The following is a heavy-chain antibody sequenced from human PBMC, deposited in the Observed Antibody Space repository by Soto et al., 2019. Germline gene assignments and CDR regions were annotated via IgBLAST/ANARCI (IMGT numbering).Heavy chain of an antibody. D-gene: IGHD6-19*01. J-gene: IGHJ4*02. V-gene: IGHV3-15*01. Sequence: EVQLVESGGGLVKPGGSLRLSCAASGFTFSNAWMSWVRQAPGKGLEWAGRIKSKTDGGTTDYAEPVKGRFTISRDDSKNTLYLQMNSLKTEDTAVYYCTTEDTYPYSSGWPTYWGQGTLVTVSS. CDR1: GFTFSNAW. CDR2: IKSKTDGGTT. CDR3: TTEDTYPYSSGWPTY.